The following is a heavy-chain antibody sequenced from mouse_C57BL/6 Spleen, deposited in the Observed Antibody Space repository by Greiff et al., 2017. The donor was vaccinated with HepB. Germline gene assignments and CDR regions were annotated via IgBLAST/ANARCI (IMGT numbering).Heavy chain of an antibody. CDR2: ISDGGSYT. J-gene: IGHJ3*01. Sequence: VQLKQSGGGLMKPGGSLKLSCAASGFTFSSYAMSWVRQTPEKRLEWVATISDGGSYTYYPDNVKGRFTISRDNAKNNLYLQMSHLKSEDTAMYYCARVGVTTRTWFAYWGQGTLVTVSA. CDR1: GFTFSSYA. CDR3: ARVGVTTRTWFAY. V-gene: IGHV5-4*01. D-gene: IGHD2-12*01.